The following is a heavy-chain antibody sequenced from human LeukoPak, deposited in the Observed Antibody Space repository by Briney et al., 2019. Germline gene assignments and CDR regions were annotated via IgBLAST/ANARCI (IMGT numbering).Heavy chain of an antibody. CDR1: GYSISSGYC. D-gene: IGHD5-24*01. CDR3: ARDLSRDGCNR. CDR2: IYHSGST. V-gene: IGHV4-38-2*02. Sequence: SETLSLTCTVSGYSISSGYCWGWIRQPPGKGLEWIGTIYHSGSTYHNPSLKSRVTISLDTSKNLFSLKLSSVTAADTAMYYCARDLSRDGCNRWGQGTLVTVSS. J-gene: IGHJ5*02.